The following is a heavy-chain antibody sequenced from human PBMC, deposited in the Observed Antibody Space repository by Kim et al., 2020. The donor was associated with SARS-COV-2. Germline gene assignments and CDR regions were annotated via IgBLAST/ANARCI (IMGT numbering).Heavy chain of an antibody. J-gene: IGHJ4*02. V-gene: IGHV4-61*01. CDR1: GGSVSSGSYY. D-gene: IGHD3-3*01. CDR2: IYYSGST. CDR3: ARDVGGYDFWSGYYGF. Sequence: SETLSLTCTVSGGSVSSGSYYWSWIRQPPGKGLEWIGYIYYSGSTNYNPSLKSRVTISVDTSKNQFSLKLSSVTAADTAVYYCARDVGGYDFWSGYYGFWGQGTLVTVSS.